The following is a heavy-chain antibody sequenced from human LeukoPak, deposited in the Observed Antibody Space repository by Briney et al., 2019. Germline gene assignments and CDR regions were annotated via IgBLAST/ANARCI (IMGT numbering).Heavy chain of an antibody. CDR3: AKTQTRVV. V-gene: IGHV4-39*01. J-gene: IGHJ6*03. Sequence: SETLSLTCTVSGGSISSSSYYWGWIRQPPGKGLEWIGSIYYSGSTFYTPSLKSRVTISVDTSKNQFSLKLSSVTATDTAVYYCAKTQTRVVWGKGTTVTVSS. D-gene: IGHD3-10*01. CDR1: GGSISSSSYY. CDR2: IYYSGST.